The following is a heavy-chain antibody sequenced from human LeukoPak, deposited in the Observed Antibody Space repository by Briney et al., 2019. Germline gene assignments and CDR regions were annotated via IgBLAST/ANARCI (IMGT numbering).Heavy chain of an antibody. J-gene: IGHJ3*02. CDR1: GFTFSSYG. Sequence: GGSLRLSCAASGFTFSSYGMSWVRQAPGKGLEWVSAISGSGGSTYYADSVKGRFTISRDNSKNTLYLQMNSLRAEDTAVYYCARPVEWDQDAFDIWGQGTIVTVSS. D-gene: IGHD3-3*01. CDR3: ARPVEWDQDAFDI. V-gene: IGHV3-23*01. CDR2: ISGSGGST.